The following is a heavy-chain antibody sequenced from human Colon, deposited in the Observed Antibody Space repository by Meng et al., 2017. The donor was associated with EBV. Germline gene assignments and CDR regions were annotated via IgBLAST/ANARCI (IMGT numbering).Heavy chain of an antibody. CDR2: VSHPGSA. J-gene: IGHJ4*02. CDR3: ARVPTTGYKDH. V-gene: IGHV4-34*01. D-gene: IGHD3-9*01. Sequence: QGLPTEVVAGQLKPSETLPLPCTVNGGSFSGYVWSWVRQPPGKGMEWIGEVSHPGSANYNPSLKSRVTISVDASEKQFSLRLTSVTAADSAVYYCARVPTTGYKDHWGQGTLVTVSS. CDR1: GGSFSGYV.